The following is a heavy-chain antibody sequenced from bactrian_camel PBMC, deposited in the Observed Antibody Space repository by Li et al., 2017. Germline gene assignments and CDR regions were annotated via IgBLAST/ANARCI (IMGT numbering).Heavy chain of an antibody. J-gene: IGHJ4*01. V-gene: IGHV3-2*01. D-gene: IGHD2*01. CDR1: GFTFKNFP. Sequence: QLVESGGGSAQPGESLRLSCVASGFTFKNFPMTWVRQRPGQGLEWVASIVQDSPRAEYSDSVKGRFTISRDNTKKVLYLQLNSLKTEDTAKYICAKGILKCPGNYCRPEGQGTQVTVS. CDR2: IVQDSPRA.